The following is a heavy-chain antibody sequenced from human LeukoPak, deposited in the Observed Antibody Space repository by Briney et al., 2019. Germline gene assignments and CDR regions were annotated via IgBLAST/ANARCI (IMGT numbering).Heavy chain of an antibody. V-gene: IGHV3-30*03. J-gene: IGHJ5*02. Sequence: GGSLRLSCAASGFTFSSYGMHWVRQAPGKWLEWVAVTSSDGSIDYYADSVRGRFTVSRDNSKNTLYLQVNSLRVEDMAVYYCAREGLGTTFSAWFDPWGQGTLVIVPS. CDR2: TSSDGSID. CDR1: GFTFSSYG. CDR3: AREGLGTTFSAWFDP. D-gene: IGHD1-7*01.